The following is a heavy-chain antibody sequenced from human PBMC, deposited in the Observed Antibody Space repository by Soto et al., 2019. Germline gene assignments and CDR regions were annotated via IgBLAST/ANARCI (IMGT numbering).Heavy chain of an antibody. V-gene: IGHV1-3*01. Sequence: VQLVQSGTEVKKPGASVRVSCKASGYTFTAHSLHWARQAPGQGLEWMGWIIVSHDRPRYAPQFQVRLTFETDRIGTTAYMHLSRLTPEDTGVYFCAREPEEGVPGEYWGQGTPVAVSS. CDR1: GYTFTAHS. D-gene: IGHD3-16*01. CDR2: IIVSHDRP. J-gene: IGHJ4*02. CDR3: AREPEEGVPGEY.